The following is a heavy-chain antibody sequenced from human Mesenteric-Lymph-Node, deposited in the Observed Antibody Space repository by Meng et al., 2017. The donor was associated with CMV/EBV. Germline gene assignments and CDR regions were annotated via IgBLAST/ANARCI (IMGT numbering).Heavy chain of an antibody. D-gene: IGHD2-2*01. CDR2: ISYSGTP. V-gene: IGHV4-39*07. J-gene: IGHJ5*02. Sequence: SETLSLTCTVSGGSLSSSAYFWGWIRQPPGKGLEWIGDISYSGTPYYNPSLKSRVTISLDTSKKQFSLKLRSITAADTAVYYCARDLPIVVVPAANWFDPWGQGTLVTVSS. CDR3: ARDLPIVVVPAANWFDP. CDR1: GGSLSSSAYF.